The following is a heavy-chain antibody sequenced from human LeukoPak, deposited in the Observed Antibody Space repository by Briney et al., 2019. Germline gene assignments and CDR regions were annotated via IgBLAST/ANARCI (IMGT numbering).Heavy chain of an antibody. Sequence: SETLSLTCTVSSYSISSDYYWGWIRQPPGEGLEWIGSIHHSGNTYYNPSLRGRVTISKDTPKNQFSLRLTSVTAADTAVYYCARGASGSNAFDIWGQGTMVTVSS. CDR2: IHHSGNT. J-gene: IGHJ3*02. CDR1: SYSISSDYY. CDR3: ARGASGSNAFDI. V-gene: IGHV4-38-2*02.